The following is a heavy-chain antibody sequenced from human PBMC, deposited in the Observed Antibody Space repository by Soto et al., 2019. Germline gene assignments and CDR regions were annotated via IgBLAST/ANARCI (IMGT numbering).Heavy chain of an antibody. V-gene: IGHV3-21*01. J-gene: IGHJ4*02. CDR3: ARENGVVGSSSAFDH. Sequence: PGGSLRLSCVSSGFTFSTYTMNWVRQAPGKGLEWVSSINGRSNYVYYADSVKGRFTISRDNAKNSLYLQMNRQRAEDTAIYYCARENGVVGSSSAFDHWGLGTLVTVSS. CDR2: INGRSNYV. D-gene: IGHD4-17*01. CDR1: GFTFSTYT.